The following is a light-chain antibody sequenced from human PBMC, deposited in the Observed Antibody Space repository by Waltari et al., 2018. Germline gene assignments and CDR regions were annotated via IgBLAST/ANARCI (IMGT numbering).Light chain of an antibody. V-gene: IGKV1-16*01. CDR3: QQHNTFPFT. CDR2: YAS. Sequence: DIQMTQSPSSLSASVGNTVTITCRASQDITNFLAWYQQKPGKAPRPLIYYASNLESGVPPRFSGSGSGTDFTLTINRLQPEDFAIYYCQQHNTFPFTFGPGTKLDIK. J-gene: IGKJ3*01. CDR1: QDITNF.